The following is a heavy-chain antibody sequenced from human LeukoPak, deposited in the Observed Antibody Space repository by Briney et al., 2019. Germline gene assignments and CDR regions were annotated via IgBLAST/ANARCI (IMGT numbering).Heavy chain of an antibody. Sequence: SQTLSLTCTVSGGSISSGSYYWSWIRQPAGKGLEWIGRIYTSGSTNYNPPLKSRVTISVDTSKNQFSLKLSSVTAADTAVYYCARVSYGDSYYFDYWGQGTLVTVSS. D-gene: IGHD4-17*01. CDR3: ARVSYGDSYYFDY. J-gene: IGHJ4*02. CDR1: GGSISSGSYY. CDR2: IYTSGST. V-gene: IGHV4-61*02.